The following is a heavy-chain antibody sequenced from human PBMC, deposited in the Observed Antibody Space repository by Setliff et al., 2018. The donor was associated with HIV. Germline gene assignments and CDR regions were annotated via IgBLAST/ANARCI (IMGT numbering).Heavy chain of an antibody. CDR2: IDHSGST. CDR1: GGSFNDYY. V-gene: IGHV4-34*01. J-gene: IGHJ5*02. Sequence: ETLSLTCAVYGGSFNDYYWTWIRQPPGKGLEWIGEIDHSGSTKYHASLKSRVTISIDTSKNQISLKLSSVTAADTAVYYCARGLNYYGSGSFPDKNWFDTWGQGSLVTVSS. D-gene: IGHD3-10*01. CDR3: ARGLNYYGSGSFPDKNWFDT.